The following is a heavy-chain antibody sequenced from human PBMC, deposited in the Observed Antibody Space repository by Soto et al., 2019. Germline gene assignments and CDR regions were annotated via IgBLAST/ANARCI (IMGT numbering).Heavy chain of an antibody. Sequence: SQTLSLTCAISGDSVSSNTAAWNWIRSSPSRGLEWLGRTYYRSNWRHDYAVSVKSRITVNPDTSKNHFSLQLNSVTPDDTAVYYCARGVAGSGFDLWGQGTLVSVSA. CDR1: GDSVSSNTAA. V-gene: IGHV6-1*01. J-gene: IGHJ4*02. CDR2: TYYRSNWRH. CDR3: ARGVAGSGFDL. D-gene: IGHD6-19*01.